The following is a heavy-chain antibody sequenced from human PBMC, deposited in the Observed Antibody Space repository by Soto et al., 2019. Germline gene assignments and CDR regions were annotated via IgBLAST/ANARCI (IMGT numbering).Heavy chain of an antibody. CDR3: AREGYCSGGSCYSGMDV. Sequence: QVQLVESGGGVVQPGRSLRLSCEASGFTFSYGFHWVRQAPGKGLEWVAVIWWDGSNKFYADSVKGRFTIPRDNSKETLYLQMNSLRAEDTAVYYCAREGYCSGGSCYSGMDVWGQGTRVTVSS. CDR2: IWWDGSNK. J-gene: IGHJ6*02. D-gene: IGHD2-15*01. V-gene: IGHV3-33*01. CDR1: GFTFSYG.